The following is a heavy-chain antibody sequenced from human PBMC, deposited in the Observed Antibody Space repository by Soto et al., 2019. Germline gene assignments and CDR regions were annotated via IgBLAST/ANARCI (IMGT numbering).Heavy chain of an antibody. J-gene: IGHJ4*02. D-gene: IGHD6-19*01. CDR3: ARDLVGERSSIAVAGTFGY. V-gene: IGHV3-30-3*01. CDR1: GFTFSSYA. Sequence: PGGSLRLSCAASGFTFSSYAMHWVRQAPGKGLEWVAVTSYDGSNKYYADSVKGRFTMSRDNSKNTLYLQMSSLRAEDTAVYYCARDLVGERSSIAVAGTFGYWGQGTLVTVSS. CDR2: TSYDGSNK.